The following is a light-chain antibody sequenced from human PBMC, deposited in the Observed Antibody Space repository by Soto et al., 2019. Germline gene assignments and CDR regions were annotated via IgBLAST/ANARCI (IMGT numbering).Light chain of an antibody. CDR3: HQYNKWPLT. Sequence: EIVMTQSPATLSVSAGEGVILSCRASQSVDSNLAWYQQKLGQAPRPLIHGVSTRATGVPARFSGSGSGTDFTLTISSLQAEDVAVYYCHQYNKWPLTFGGGTKVEIK. V-gene: IGKV3-15*01. CDR1: QSVDSN. J-gene: IGKJ4*01. CDR2: GVS.